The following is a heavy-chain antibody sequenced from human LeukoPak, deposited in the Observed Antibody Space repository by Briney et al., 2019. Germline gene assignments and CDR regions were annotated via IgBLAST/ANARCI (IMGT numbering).Heavy chain of an antibody. V-gene: IGHV1-8*01. CDR3: ARAHSGYEPNWFDP. J-gene: IGHJ5*02. Sequence: GASVKVSCKASGYTFTSYDINWVRQATGQGLEWMGWMNPNSGNTGYAQKFQGRVTMTRNTSISTAYMELSSLRSEDTAVYYCARAHSGYEPNWFDPWGQGTLVTVSS. CDR1: GYTFTSYD. D-gene: IGHD5-12*01. CDR2: MNPNSGNT.